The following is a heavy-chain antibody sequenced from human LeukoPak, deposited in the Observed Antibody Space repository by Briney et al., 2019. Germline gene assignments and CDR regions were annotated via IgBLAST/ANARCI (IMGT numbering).Heavy chain of an antibody. CDR3: ARDTTAAFFFDY. J-gene: IGHJ4*02. D-gene: IGHD1-14*01. V-gene: IGHV4-59*01. CDR1: GGSISSYY. Sequence: PSETLSLTCTVSGGSISSYYWSWIRQPPGKGLEWIGYIYYSGSTNYNPSLKSRVTISVDTSKNQFPLKLSSVTAADTAVYYCARDTTAAFFFDYWGQGTLVTVSS. CDR2: IYYSGST.